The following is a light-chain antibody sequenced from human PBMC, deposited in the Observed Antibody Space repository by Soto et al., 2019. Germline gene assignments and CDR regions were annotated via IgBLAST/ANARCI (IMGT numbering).Light chain of an antibody. CDR2: SAS. Sequence: DIQLTQSPASVSASVGDRVTITCRASQGINTWLAWYQQKPVKAHKLLIYSASTLQSGVQSRFSGSGSGTDFTLTISSLQPEDFATYSCQKANGFPTFGQGTRLEIK. V-gene: IGKV1-12*01. CDR1: QGINTW. CDR3: QKANGFPT. J-gene: IGKJ5*01.